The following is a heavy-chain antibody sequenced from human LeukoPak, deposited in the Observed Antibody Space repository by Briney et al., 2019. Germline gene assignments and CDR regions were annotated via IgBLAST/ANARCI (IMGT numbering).Heavy chain of an antibody. D-gene: IGHD3-9*01. CDR2: IYYSGST. Sequence: SETLSLTCPVSGGSISSSSYYWGWIRQPPGKGLEWIGSIYYSGSTYYNPSLKSRVTISVDTSKNQFSLKLSSVTAADTAVYYCARFEWLPHFDYWGQGTLVTVSS. CDR1: GGSISSSSYY. CDR3: ARFEWLPHFDY. J-gene: IGHJ4*02. V-gene: IGHV4-39*01.